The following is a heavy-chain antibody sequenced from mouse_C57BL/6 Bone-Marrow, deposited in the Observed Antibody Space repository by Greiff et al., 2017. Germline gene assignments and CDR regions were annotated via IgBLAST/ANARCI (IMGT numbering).Heavy chain of an antibody. Sequence: QVQLQQPGAELVKPGASVKVSCKASGYTFTSYWMHWVKQRPGQGLEWIGRIHPSDSDTNYNQKFKGKATLTVDKTSSTAYMHLSILTSEDSSVYYCAILHYYGSSYDCFSYWGQGTLVTVSA. CDR3: AILHYYGSSYDCFSY. J-gene: IGHJ3*01. V-gene: IGHV1-74*01. CDR2: IHPSDSDT. D-gene: IGHD1-1*01. CDR1: GYTFTSYW.